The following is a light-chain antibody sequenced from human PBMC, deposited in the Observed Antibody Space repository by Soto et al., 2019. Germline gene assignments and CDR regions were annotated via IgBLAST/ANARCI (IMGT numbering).Light chain of an antibody. Sequence: DIQMTQSPSSVSASVGDRVTITCRASQGISSWLAWYQQKPGKAPKLLIYGVSNLQSGAPSRFSGSGSGSDFTLTISSLQPEDFATYYCQQGNSVPITFGQGTRLEIK. CDR1: QGISSW. J-gene: IGKJ5*01. CDR3: QQGNSVPIT. CDR2: GVS. V-gene: IGKV1-12*01.